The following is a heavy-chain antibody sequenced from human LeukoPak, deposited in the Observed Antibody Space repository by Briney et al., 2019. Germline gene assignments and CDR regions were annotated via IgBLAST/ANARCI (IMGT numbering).Heavy chain of an antibody. D-gene: IGHD2-2*01. V-gene: IGHV1-46*01. Sequence: ASVKVSCKASGYTFTSCYMHWVRQAPGQGLEWMGIINPSGGSTSYAQKFQGRVTMTRDTSTSTVYMELSSLRSEDTAVYYCARDRYCSSTSCGGEFDPWGQGTLVTVSS. CDR3: ARDRYCSSTSCGGEFDP. CDR2: INPSGGST. CDR1: GYTFTSCY. J-gene: IGHJ5*02.